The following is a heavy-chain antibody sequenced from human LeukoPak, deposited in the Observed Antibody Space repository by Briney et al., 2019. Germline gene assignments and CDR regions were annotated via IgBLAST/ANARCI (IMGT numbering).Heavy chain of an antibody. J-gene: IGHJ5*02. CDR1: GGSISSGGYY. CDR2: IYYSGST. Sequence: SETLSLTCTVSGGSISSGGYYWSWIRQHPGKGLEWIGYIYYSGSTYYNPSLKSRVTISVDTSKNQFSLKLSSVTAADTAVYYCAREIGRLNWNYGWFDPWGQGTLVTVSS. D-gene: IGHD1-7*01. V-gene: IGHV4-31*03. CDR3: AREIGRLNWNYGWFDP.